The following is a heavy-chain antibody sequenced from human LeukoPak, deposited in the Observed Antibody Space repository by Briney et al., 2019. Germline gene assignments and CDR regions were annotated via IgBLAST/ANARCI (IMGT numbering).Heavy chain of an antibody. CDR1: GGSLSSYY. Sequence: SETLSLTCAVYGGSLSSYYWSWIRQPPGKGLEWIGEINHSGSTNYNPSLKSRVTISVDTSKNQFSLKLSSVTAADTAVYYCARERGRRYDFWSGYYSVGWFDPWGQGTLVTVSS. CDR3: ARERGRRYDFWSGYYSVGWFDP. CDR2: INHSGST. D-gene: IGHD3-3*01. J-gene: IGHJ5*02. V-gene: IGHV4-34*01.